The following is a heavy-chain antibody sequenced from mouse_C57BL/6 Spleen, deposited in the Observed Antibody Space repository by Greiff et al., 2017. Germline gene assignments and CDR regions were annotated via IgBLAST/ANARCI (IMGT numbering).Heavy chain of an antibody. CDR1: GFTFSNYW. Sequence: EVKVEESGGGLVQPGGSMKLSCVASGFTFSNYWMNWVRQSPEKGLEWVAQIRLKSDNYATHYAESVKGRFTISRDDSKSSVYLQMNNLRAEYTGIYYGSPNYREAMDYWGQGTSVTVSS. D-gene: IGHD2-1*01. J-gene: IGHJ4*01. CDR2: IRLKSDNYAT. CDR3: SPNYREAMDY. V-gene: IGHV6-3*01.